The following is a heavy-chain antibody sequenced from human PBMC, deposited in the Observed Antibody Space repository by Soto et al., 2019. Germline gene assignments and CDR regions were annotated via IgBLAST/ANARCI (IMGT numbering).Heavy chain of an antibody. CDR1: GYTFTSYG. CDR2: ISAYNGNT. CDR3: ARDSSSWYYFDY. Sequence: ASVKVSCKASGYTFTSYGINWVRQAPGQGLEWMGWISAYNGNTNYAQKLQGRVTMTTVTSTSTAYMELRSLRSDDTAVYYCARDSSSWYYFDYWGQGTLVTVSS. J-gene: IGHJ4*02. D-gene: IGHD6-13*01. V-gene: IGHV1-18*01.